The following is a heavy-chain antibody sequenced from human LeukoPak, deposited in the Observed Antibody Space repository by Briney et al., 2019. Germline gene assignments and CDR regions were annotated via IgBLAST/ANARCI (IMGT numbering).Heavy chain of an antibody. Sequence: SETLSLTCTVSGGSISSSSYYWGWIRQPPGKGLEWIGSIYYSGSTYYNPSLKSRVTISVDTSKTHFSLKLSSVHAADTAVYYCARLRCSSTSCYFYYYYYGMDVWGQGTTVTVSS. CDR1: GGSISSSSYY. J-gene: IGHJ6*02. CDR2: IYYSGST. CDR3: ARLRCSSTSCYFYYYYYGMDV. D-gene: IGHD2-2*01. V-gene: IGHV4-39*02.